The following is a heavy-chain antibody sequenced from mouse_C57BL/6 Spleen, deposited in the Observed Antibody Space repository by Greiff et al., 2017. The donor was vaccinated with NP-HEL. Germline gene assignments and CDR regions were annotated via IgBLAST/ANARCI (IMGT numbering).Heavy chain of an antibody. CDR2: IDPEDGET. V-gene: IGHV14-2*01. D-gene: IGHD1-1*01. CDR3: ARGGFYYYGSSYVNY. J-gene: IGHJ2*01. Sequence: EVQLQQSGAELVKPGASVKLSCTASGFNIKDYYMHWVKQRTEQGLEWIGRIDPEDGETKYAPTFQGKATITADTSSNTAYLQLSSLTSEDTAVYYCARGGFYYYGSSYVNYWGQGTTLTVSS. CDR1: GFNIKDYY.